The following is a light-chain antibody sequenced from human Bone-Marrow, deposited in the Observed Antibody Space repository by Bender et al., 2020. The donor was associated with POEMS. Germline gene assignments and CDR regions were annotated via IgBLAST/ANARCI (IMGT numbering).Light chain of an antibody. CDR1: ALPKQY. V-gene: IGLV3-25*03. J-gene: IGLJ2*01. CDR2: KDT. CDR3: QTWDSGNVV. Sequence: SYELTQPPSVSVSPGQEARITCSGDALPKQYAYWYQQKPGQAPVKVIYKDTERPSGIPERFSGSRSGKTVTLTISGVQAEDEADYYCQTWDSGNVVFGGGTKMTVL.